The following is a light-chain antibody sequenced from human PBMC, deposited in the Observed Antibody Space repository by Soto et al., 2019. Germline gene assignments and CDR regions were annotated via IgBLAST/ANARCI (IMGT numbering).Light chain of an antibody. CDR1: QSISTY. Sequence: DIQMTQSPSSLSASVGDRVAISCRAAQSISTYLNWYQQKPGTAPRLLIYSASSVKTGVPPRFSGSGSGTEFTLTISSLQSEDFAVYYCQQYNNWPPITFGQGTRLEIK. V-gene: IGKV1-39*01. CDR2: SAS. CDR3: QQYNNWPPIT. J-gene: IGKJ5*01.